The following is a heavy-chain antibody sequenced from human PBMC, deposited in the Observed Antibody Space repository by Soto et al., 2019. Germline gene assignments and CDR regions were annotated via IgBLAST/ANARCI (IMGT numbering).Heavy chain of an antibody. CDR2: ISYDGSNK. CDR3: AKPYYYDSSGYL. J-gene: IGHJ4*02. D-gene: IGHD3-22*01. V-gene: IGHV3-30*18. CDR1: GFTFSSYG. Sequence: GGSLRLSCAASGFTFSSYGMHWVRQAPGKGLEWVAVISYDGSNKYYADSVKGRFTISRDNSKNTLYLQMNSLRAEDTAVYYCAKPYYYDSSGYLWGQGTLVTVSS.